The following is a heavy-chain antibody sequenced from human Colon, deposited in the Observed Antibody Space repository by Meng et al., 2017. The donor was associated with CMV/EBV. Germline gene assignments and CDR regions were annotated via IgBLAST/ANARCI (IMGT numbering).Heavy chain of an antibody. D-gene: IGHD6-6*01. J-gene: IGHJ6*02. V-gene: IGHV3-23*01. CDR1: GFTFSSYA. CDR2: ISGSGGST. CDR3: AKGARNGMDV. Sequence: GESLMISCAASGFTFSSYAMSWVRQALGKGLEWVSAISGSGGSTYYADSVKGRFTISRDNSKNTLYLQMYSLRAEDTAVYYCAKGARNGMDVWGQGTTVTVSS.